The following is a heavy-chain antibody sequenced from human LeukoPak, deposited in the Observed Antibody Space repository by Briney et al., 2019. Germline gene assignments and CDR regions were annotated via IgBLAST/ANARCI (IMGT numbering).Heavy chain of an antibody. V-gene: IGHV3-74*01. Sequence: PGGSLRLSCAASGFTFTSYGFYWVRQVPGKGLEYVSRIDNDGRGTTYADSVKGRYTISRDNTKNTVYLQMNSLRPEDTAMYYGARGGVHHAFDVWGQGTMVTVSS. CDR2: IDNDGRGT. D-gene: IGHD3-3*01. J-gene: IGHJ3*01. CDR1: GFTFTSYG. CDR3: ARGGVHHAFDV.